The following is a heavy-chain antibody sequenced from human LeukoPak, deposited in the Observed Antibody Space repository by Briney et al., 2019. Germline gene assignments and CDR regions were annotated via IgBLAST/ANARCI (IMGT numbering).Heavy chain of an antibody. CDR3: ASTPRGSGPMNY. J-gene: IGHJ4*02. V-gene: IGHV4-59*01. CDR2: IYYSGST. CDR1: GGSISSYY. D-gene: IGHD3-22*01. Sequence: SETLSLTCTVSGGSISSYYWSWIRQPPGKGLEWIGYIYYSGSTNYNPSLKSRVTISVDTSKNQFPLKLSSVTAADTAVYYCASTPRGSGPMNYWGQGTLVTVSS.